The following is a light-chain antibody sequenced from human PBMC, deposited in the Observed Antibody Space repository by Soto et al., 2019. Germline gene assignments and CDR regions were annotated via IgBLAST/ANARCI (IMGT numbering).Light chain of an antibody. J-gene: IGKJ1*01. CDR1: QSVLYSSNNKNY. CDR3: QQYYSTPHT. V-gene: IGKV4-1*01. CDR2: WAS. Sequence: DIVMTQSPDSLAVSLGERATFNCKSSQSVLYSSNNKNYLAWYQQKPGHPPKLLLYWASTRESGVPDRFSGSGSGTDFTLTISSLQAEDVAVYYCQQYYSTPHTFGQGTKVEIK.